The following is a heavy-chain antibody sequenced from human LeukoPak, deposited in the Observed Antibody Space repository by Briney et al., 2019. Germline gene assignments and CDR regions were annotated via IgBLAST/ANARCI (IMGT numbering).Heavy chain of an antibody. Sequence: ASVKVSSKSSGYXFSNYGTTWVRQAPGQGLECMRWIIAYNGDTNYAQNFQGRLTMTTDTSTNTAYMELRSLRSDDTAVHYCARVGSPDSENSGWKLFFDYWGQGTLVTVSS. J-gene: IGHJ4*02. CDR1: GYXFSNYG. D-gene: IGHD6-19*01. V-gene: IGHV1-18*01. CDR2: IIAYNGDT. CDR3: ARVGSPDSENSGWKLFFDY.